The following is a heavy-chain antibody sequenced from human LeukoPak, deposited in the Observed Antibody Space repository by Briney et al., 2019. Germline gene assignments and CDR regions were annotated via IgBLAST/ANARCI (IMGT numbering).Heavy chain of an antibody. CDR2: INTVASYI. Sequence: PGGSLRLSCAASGFTFTSYSFNWVRQAPGKGLEWVSSINTVASYIYYADSVKGRFTISRDDADNSLYLQMNSLRAEDTAVYFCVRLRRNSDRSGFYYYYDNWGRGTLVTVSS. CDR3: VRLRRNSDRSGFYYYYDN. D-gene: IGHD3-22*01. V-gene: IGHV3-21*01. J-gene: IGHJ4*02. CDR1: GFTFTSYS.